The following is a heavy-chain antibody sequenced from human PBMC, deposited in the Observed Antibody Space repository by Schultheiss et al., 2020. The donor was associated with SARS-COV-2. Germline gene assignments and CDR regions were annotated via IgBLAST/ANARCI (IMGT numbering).Heavy chain of an antibody. CDR1: GGSFSGYY. V-gene: IGHV3-49*03. J-gene: IGHJ6*02. CDR2: IRSKAYGGTT. CDR3: TRTPHIVVVVAATPSDYYYGMDV. Sequence: LSLTCAVYGGSFSGYYWSWIRQPPGKGLEWVGFIRSKAYGGTTEYAASVKGRFTISRDDSKSIAYLQMNSLKTEDTAVYYCTRTPHIVVVVAATPSDYYYGMDVWGQGTTVTVSS. D-gene: IGHD2-15*01.